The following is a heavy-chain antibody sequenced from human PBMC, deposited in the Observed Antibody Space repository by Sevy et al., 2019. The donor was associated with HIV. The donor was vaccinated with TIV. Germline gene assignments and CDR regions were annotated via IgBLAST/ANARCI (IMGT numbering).Heavy chain of an antibody. D-gene: IGHD2-21*01. CDR1: GFTFSSYT. CDR2: ISYDGSDK. CDR3: ARDRYAGPNMSYLDY. J-gene: IGHJ4*02. V-gene: IGHV3-30*04. Sequence: GGSLRLSCAASGFTFSSYTMHWVRQAPGKGLEWVALISYDGSDKYYGDSVKGRFTISRDNYKNTLYLQMNSLTPGDTAVYYCARDRYAGPNMSYLDYWAQGTLVTVSS.